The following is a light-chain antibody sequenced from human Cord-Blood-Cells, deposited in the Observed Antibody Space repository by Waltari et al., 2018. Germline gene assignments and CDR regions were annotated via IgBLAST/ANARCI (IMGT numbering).Light chain of an antibody. Sequence: QSVLTQPPSASGTPGPRVTISCSGSSSNIGSNYVYWYQQLPGTAPKLLIYRNNQRPSGVPDRFSGSKSGTSASLAISGLRSEDEADYYCAAWDDSLSGYVLGTGTKVTVL. CDR2: RNN. J-gene: IGLJ1*01. CDR3: AAWDDSLSGYV. V-gene: IGLV1-47*01. CDR1: SSNIGSNY.